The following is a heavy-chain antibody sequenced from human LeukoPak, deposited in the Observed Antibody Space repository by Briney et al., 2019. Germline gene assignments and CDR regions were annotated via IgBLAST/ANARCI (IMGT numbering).Heavy chain of an antibody. CDR1: GGSINSYS. CDR3: ARRDYGGLAYFFDY. Sequence: SETLCLTCTVSGGSINSYSWSWIRQPPGKGLEWIGSIYYSGTTNYNPSLKSRVTISLDTSKNQFSLELTSVTAADTALYYCARRDYGGLAYFFDYWGQGTLVTVSS. J-gene: IGHJ4*02. D-gene: IGHD4-23*01. V-gene: IGHV4-59*08. CDR2: IYYSGTT.